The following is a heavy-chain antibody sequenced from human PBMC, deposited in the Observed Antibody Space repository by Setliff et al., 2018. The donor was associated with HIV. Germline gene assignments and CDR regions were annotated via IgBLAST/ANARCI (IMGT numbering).Heavy chain of an antibody. V-gene: IGHV1-18*01. CDR1: GYTFTNYG. J-gene: IGHJ3*02. CDR2: ISAYDGST. CDR3: ARDYLHVFDI. Sequence: GASVKVSCKASGYTFTNYGISWVRQAPGQGLEWMGWISAYDGSTNFAQKFQGRVTLTTDTSTRTGYMEMRSLKSDDTAVYYCARDYLHVFDIWGQGTMVTVSS.